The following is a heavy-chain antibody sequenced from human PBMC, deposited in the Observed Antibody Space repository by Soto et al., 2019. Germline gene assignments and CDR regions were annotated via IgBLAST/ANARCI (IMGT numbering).Heavy chain of an antibody. D-gene: IGHD6-25*01. CDR2: VHPNGNF. CDR3: VRGSDPYKCGF. Sequence: QVQLQESGPGLVKPSQTLSLTCTVSGASVSSGLYFWNWIRQLPGKGLQWLGHVHPNGNFYYNPTLQXPXTXSXXTSTNRVSLQLNSVTVADTAVYYCVRGSDPYKCGFWGQGALVTVSS. J-gene: IGHJ4*02. V-gene: IGHV4-31*01. CDR1: GASVSSGLYF.